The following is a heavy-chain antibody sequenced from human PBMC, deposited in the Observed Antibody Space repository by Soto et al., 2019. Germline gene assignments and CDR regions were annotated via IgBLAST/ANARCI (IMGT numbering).Heavy chain of an antibody. CDR2: ISSSGGGT. D-gene: IGHD3-22*01. CDR3: ARGDHYDSSGYNPFNWFDS. Sequence: PGGSLRLSCAASGFTFSNYAMSWVRQAPGKGLEWVSAISSSGGGTYYADPVKGRFTISRDSSKNTLDLQMNSLRAEDTAVYYCARGDHYDSSGYNPFNWFDSWGQGTLVTVSS. CDR1: GFTFSNYA. V-gene: IGHV3-23*01. J-gene: IGHJ5*01.